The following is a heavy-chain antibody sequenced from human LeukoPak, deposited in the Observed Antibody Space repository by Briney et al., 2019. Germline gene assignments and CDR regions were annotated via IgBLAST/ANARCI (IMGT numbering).Heavy chain of an antibody. CDR2: FDPEDGET. CDR3: ATGLAISSWPSLDY. D-gene: IGHD6-13*01. V-gene: IGHV1-24*01. J-gene: IGHJ4*02. Sequence: ASVKASCKVSGYTLTELSMHWVRQAPGKGLEWMGGFDPEDGETIYAQKFQGRVTMTEDTSTDTAYMELSSLRSEDTAVYYCATGLAISSWPSLDYWGQGTLVTVSS. CDR1: GYTLTELS.